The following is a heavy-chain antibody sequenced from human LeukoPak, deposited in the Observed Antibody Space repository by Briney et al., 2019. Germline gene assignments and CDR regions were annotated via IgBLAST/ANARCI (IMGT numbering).Heavy chain of an antibody. D-gene: IGHD3-10*01. CDR3: ARAVLLWFGEPRGAFDI. CDR1: GFIFQNYN. Sequence: GGSPRLSCGASGFIFQNYNMNWVRQAPGKGLEWVSYISNSSSTIYYADSVKGRFTISRDNAKNSLYLQMNSLRAEDTAVYYCARAVLLWFGEPRGAFDIWGQGTMVTVSS. J-gene: IGHJ3*02. V-gene: IGHV3-48*04. CDR2: ISNSSSTI.